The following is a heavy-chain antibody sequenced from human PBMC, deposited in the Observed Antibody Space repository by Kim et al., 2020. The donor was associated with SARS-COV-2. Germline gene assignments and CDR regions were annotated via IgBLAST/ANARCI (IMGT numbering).Heavy chain of an antibody. CDR3: AKYWRYGLDV. Sequence: GGSLRLSCATSGFIFTDYWMSWVRQAPGKGLEWVANIKHDEIEKYYVDSVKGRFTIARDNAKTSVYLQLSGLRAEDTAVYYCAKYWRYGLDVWGQGTTV. CDR1: GFIFTDYW. CDR2: IKHDEIEK. D-gene: IGHD2-15*01. V-gene: IGHV3-7*01. J-gene: IGHJ6*02.